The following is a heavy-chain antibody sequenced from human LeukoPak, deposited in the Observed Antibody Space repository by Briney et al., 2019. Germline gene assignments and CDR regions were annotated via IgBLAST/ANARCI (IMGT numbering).Heavy chain of an antibody. CDR1: GGSFSGYY. D-gene: IGHD3-3*01. V-gene: IGHV4-34*01. Sequence: SETLSLTCAVYGGSFSGYYWGWIRQPPGKGLEWIGEINHSGSTNYNPSLKSRVTISVDTSKNQFSLKLSSVTAADTAVYYCARGRKQRFLEWHNYGMDVWGQGTTVTVSS. J-gene: IGHJ6*02. CDR3: ARGRKQRFLEWHNYGMDV. CDR2: INHSGST.